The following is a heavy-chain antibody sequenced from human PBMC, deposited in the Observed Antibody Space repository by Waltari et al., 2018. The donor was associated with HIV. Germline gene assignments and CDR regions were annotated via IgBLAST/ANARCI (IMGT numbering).Heavy chain of an antibody. J-gene: IGHJ5*01. CDR2: ISSDGSNQ. Sequence: QVQLVQYGAEVRKPGSSVKVSCKASGGTFSTSAISWVRQAPGKGLEWVTVISSDGSNQYYADSVKGRFTISRDNSKNTLSLQVNSLKTEDTAVYYCAKDAYGGHPKNWFDSWGQGTLVTVSS. CDR3: AKDAYGGHPKNWFDS. V-gene: IGHV3-30*04. D-gene: IGHD3-10*01. CDR1: GGTFSTSA.